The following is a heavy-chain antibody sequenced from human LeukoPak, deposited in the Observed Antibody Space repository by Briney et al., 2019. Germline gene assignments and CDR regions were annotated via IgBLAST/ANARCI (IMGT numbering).Heavy chain of an antibody. V-gene: IGHV4-59*01. J-gene: IGHJ4*02. D-gene: IGHD5-24*01. CDR2: VYCIAAT. CDR1: GGSIGRYC. Sequence: SESMFVTCTVSGGSIGRYCWNWRSPSQQKRKEWIGYVYCIAATNDNPSRQSRVTIPVDTSTIQFSLNLNSATAADTAVYYCARAPGAVYNYHFDYWGQGSLVTVSS. CDR3: ARAPGAVYNYHFDY.